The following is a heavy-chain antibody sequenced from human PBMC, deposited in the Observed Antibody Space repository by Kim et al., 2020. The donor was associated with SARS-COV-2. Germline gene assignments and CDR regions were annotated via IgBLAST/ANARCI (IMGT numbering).Heavy chain of an antibody. CDR1: GFTLNSYA. V-gene: IGHV3-23*01. CDR3: AKHEDMVVEYHMDV. CDR2: ISASGGRT. J-gene: IGHJ6*04. Sequence: GGSLRLSCAASGFTLNSYAMSWVRQAPGKGLQWVSCISASGGRTHYADSVKGRFTISRDKTKNMVYLQMHSLRAEDTAVYDCAKHEDMVVEYHMDVWC. D-gene: IGHD2-2*01.